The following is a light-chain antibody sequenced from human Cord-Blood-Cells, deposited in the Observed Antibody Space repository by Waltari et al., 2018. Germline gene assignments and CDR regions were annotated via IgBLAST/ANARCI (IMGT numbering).Light chain of an antibody. J-gene: IGLJ2*01. V-gene: IGLV2-11*01. CDR1: RSDVGGSNY. CDR2: DVS. Sequence: QSALTQPRPVSGSPGQSVTISCTGTRSDVGGSNYVSWYQQHPGKAPNLMIYDVSKRPSGVPDRFSGSKSGNTASLTISGLQAEDEADYYCCSYAGSYTFVVFGGGTKLTVL. CDR3: CSYAGSYTFVV.